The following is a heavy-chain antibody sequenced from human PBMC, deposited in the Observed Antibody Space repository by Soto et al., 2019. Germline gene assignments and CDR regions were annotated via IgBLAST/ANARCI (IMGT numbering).Heavy chain of an antibody. CDR1: GFTFSSYA. CDR3: AKDGNYYDSSGLASDDAFDI. CDR2: ISGSGGST. Sequence: GGSLRLSCAASGFTFSSYAMSWVRQAPGKGLEWVSAISGSGGSTYYADSVKGRFTISRDNSKNTLYLQMNSLRAEDTAVYYCAKDGNYYDSSGLASDDAFDIWGQGTMVTVSS. V-gene: IGHV3-23*01. J-gene: IGHJ3*02. D-gene: IGHD3-22*01.